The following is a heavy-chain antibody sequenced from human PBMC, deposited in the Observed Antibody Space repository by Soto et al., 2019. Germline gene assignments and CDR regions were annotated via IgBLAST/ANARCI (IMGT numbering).Heavy chain of an antibody. Sequence: PSETLSLTCXVSGGSISSYYWSWIRQPPGKGLEWIGYIYYSGSTKYNPSLKSRVTISVDTSKNRFSLRPSSVTAADTAVYYCARVWGGAFDFWGQGTMVTVSS. V-gene: IGHV4-59*01. CDR1: GGSISSYY. J-gene: IGHJ3*01. CDR2: IYYSGST. D-gene: IGHD3-10*01. CDR3: ARVWGGAFDF.